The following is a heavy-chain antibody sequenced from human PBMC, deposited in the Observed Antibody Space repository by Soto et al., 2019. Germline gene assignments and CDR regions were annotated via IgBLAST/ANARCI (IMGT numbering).Heavy chain of an antibody. Sequence: EVQLLESGGGLVQPGGSLRLSCAASGFTFSSYAMSWVRQAPGKGLEWVSASSGSGGSTYYADYVKGRFTSSRDNSKNTLYLQMNSLRAEGTAVYYCAKASQECSGCSCYGYWYFDLWCRGTLVTVSS. CDR3: AKASQECSGCSCYGYWYFDL. D-gene: IGHD2-15*01. V-gene: IGHV3-23*01. J-gene: IGHJ2*01. CDR1: GFTFSSYA. CDR2: SSGSGGST.